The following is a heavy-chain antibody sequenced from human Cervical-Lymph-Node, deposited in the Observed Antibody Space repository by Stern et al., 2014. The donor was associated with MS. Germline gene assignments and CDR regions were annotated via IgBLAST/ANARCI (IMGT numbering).Heavy chain of an antibody. Sequence: EVQLVESGAEVKKPGESLKISCEASGYLFDDYWIGWVRQMSGRGLELVAIIFPRDSNTRYSPSVQGQVTISADTSISTAYLQWRTLKASDTAMYYWGRSPATPSGYDRFDYWGQGALVTVSS. CDR1: GYLFDDYW. CDR2: IFPRDSNT. D-gene: IGHD5-12*01. J-gene: IGHJ4*02. V-gene: IGHV5-51*03. CDR3: GRSPATPSGYDRFDY.